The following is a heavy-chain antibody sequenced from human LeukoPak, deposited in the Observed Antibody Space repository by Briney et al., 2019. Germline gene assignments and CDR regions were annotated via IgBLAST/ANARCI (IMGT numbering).Heavy chain of an antibody. D-gene: IGHD3-10*01. V-gene: IGHV3-64D*09. Sequence: GGSPRLSCSASGFTFSSYAMHWVRQAPGKGLEYVSAISSNGGSTYYADSVKGRFTISRDNSKNTLYLQMSSLRAEDTAVYYCVKDFEGRGVDFDYWGQGTLVTVSS. J-gene: IGHJ4*02. CDR3: VKDFEGRGVDFDY. CDR2: ISSNGGST. CDR1: GFTFSSYA.